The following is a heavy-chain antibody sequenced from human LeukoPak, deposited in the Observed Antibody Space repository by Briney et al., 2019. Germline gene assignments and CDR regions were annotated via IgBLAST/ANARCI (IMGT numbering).Heavy chain of an antibody. J-gene: IGHJ4*02. D-gene: IGHD3-22*01. CDR2: IYYSGST. CDR3: ARKYYYDSSGYSPGCFDY. V-gene: IGHV4-59*12. CDR1: GGSISSYY. Sequence: SETLSLTCTVSGGSISSYYWSWIRQPPGKGLEWIGYIYYSGSTNYNPSLKSRVTISVDTSKNQFSLKLSSVTAADTAVYYCARKYYYDSSGYSPGCFDYWGQGTLVTVSS.